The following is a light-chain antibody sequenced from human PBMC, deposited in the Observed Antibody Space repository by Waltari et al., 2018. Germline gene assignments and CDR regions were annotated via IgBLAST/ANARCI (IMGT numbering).Light chain of an antibody. Sequence: QSALTQPPSASGSPGQSITISCTGTSSDVGGSDYVSWYQQHPGKAPKLMIYEVSKRPSGVPDLFSGSKSGNTASLTGSGLQAEDETDYYCSSYAGSNNAVFGGGTHLTVL. CDR2: EVS. CDR3: SSYAGSNNAV. V-gene: IGLV2-8*01. J-gene: IGLJ7*01. CDR1: SSDVGGSDY.